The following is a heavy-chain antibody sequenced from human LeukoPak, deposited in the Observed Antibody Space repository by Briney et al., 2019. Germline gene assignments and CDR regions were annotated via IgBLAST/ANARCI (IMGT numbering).Heavy chain of an antibody. CDR2: IYPGDSDT. CDR3: ARPRIAAAGLGYYFDY. J-gene: IGHJ4*02. V-gene: IGHV5-51*01. CDR1: GYRFTNYW. D-gene: IGHD6-13*01. Sequence: GESLKISCKGSGYRFTNYWIGWVRQMSGKGLEWMGIIYPGDSDTRYSPSFQGQVTISADKSISTAYLQWSSLKASDTAMYYCARPRIAAAGLGYYFDYWGQGTLVTVSS.